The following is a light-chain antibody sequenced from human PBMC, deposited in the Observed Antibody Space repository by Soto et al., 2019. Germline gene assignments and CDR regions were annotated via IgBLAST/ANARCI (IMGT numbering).Light chain of an antibody. CDR2: DAS. Sequence: DIQMTQSPSTLSASVGDRVTITCRASQSISSWLAWYQQKPGKAPKLLIYDASSLESGVPPRFSGSGSGTEFTLTITSLQPEDFATYYCQQYNSYPWTFGQGTKVDIK. J-gene: IGKJ1*01. CDR3: QQYNSYPWT. V-gene: IGKV1-5*01. CDR1: QSISSW.